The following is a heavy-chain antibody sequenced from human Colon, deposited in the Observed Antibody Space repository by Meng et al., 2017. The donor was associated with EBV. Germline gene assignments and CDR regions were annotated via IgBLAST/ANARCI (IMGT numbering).Heavy chain of an antibody. J-gene: IGHJ4*02. V-gene: IGHV4-30-4*01. CDR2: IYYTGST. CDR1: GGSINSGDYY. Sequence: QVRLEVSGPGLVKPSQTLSLTCTVSGGSINSGDYYWSWIRQPPGRGLEWIGYIYYTGSTYYNPSLKSRVTISMDTSKNQFSLRLSSVTAADTAVYYCARNYYFDYWGQGTLVTVSS. CDR3: ARNYYFDY.